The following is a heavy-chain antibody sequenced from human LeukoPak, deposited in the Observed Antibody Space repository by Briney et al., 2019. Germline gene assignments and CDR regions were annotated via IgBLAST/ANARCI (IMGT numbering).Heavy chain of an antibody. CDR2: IYYSGST. V-gene: IGHV4-59*01. J-gene: IGHJ4*02. CDR1: GGSISSYY. CDR3: ARGGWELFDY. Sequence: PSETLSLTCTASGGSISSYYWSWIRQPPGKGLEWIGYIYYSGSTNYNPSLKSRVTISVDTSENQFSLKLNSVTAADTAVYYCARGGWELFDYWGQGTLVTVSS. D-gene: IGHD1-7*01.